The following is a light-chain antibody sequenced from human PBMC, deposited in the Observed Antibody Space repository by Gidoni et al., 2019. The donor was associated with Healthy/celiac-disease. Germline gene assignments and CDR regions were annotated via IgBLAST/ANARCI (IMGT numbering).Light chain of an antibody. V-gene: IGKV2-28*01. CDR1: QSLLHSNGDNY. Sequence: DIVRTQSQLSLPGPHGEPPSISCRSSQSLLHSNGDNYLDWYLQKPGQSPQLLIYFGSNRASGIPDRFSGSGSGTDFTLKISSVEAEDVAVYYCLQALHTPFTFGGGTKVEIK. CDR3: LQALHTPFT. CDR2: FGS. J-gene: IGKJ4*01.